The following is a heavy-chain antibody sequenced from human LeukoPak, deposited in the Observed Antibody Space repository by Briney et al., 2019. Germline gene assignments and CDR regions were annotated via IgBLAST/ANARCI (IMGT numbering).Heavy chain of an antibody. D-gene: IGHD3-10*01. CDR1: GGSFSGYY. V-gene: IGHV4-34*01. J-gene: IGHJ5*02. Sequence: SETLSLTCAVYGGSFSGYYWSWIRQPPGKGLEWIGEINHSGSTNYNPSLKSRVTISVDTSKNQFSLKLSSVTAVDTAVYYCARGGGSGSYFRGWFDPWGQGTLVTVSS. CDR2: INHSGST. CDR3: ARGGGSGSYFRGWFDP.